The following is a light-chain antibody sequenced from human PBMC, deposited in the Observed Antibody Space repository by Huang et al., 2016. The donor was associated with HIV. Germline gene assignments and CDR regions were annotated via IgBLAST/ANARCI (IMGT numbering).Light chain of an antibody. CDR1: QSVTSN. CDR2: SAS. Sequence: EVVMTQSPAILSVSPGERATLSCRASQSVTSNLAWYQQKPGQAPRHLTYSASTRSTGIPARFSGSGSGTEFTLTISSLQSEDFAVYYCQHYNNWPWWTFGQGTKVEIK. V-gene: IGKV3-15*01. CDR3: QHYNNWPWWT. J-gene: IGKJ1*01.